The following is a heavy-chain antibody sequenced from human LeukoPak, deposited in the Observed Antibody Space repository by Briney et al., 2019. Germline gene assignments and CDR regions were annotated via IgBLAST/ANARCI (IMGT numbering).Heavy chain of an antibody. V-gene: IGHV3-30*18. CDR1: GFTFGSYG. D-gene: IGHD6-6*01. Sequence: PGRSLRLSCAASGFTFGSYGMHWVRQAPGKGLEWVAVISYDGSNKYYADSVKGRFTISRDNSKNTLYLQMNNLRAEDTAVYYCAKSLLYSSCDYWGQGTLVTVSS. J-gene: IGHJ4*02. CDR2: ISYDGSNK. CDR3: AKSLLYSSCDY.